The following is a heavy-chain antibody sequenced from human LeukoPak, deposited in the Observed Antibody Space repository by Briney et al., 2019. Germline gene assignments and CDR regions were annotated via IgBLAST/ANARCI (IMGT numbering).Heavy chain of an antibody. CDR2: ISSSSSYI. J-gene: IGHJ4*02. Sequence: KPGGSLRLSCAASGFTFSSYSMNWVRQAPGKGLEWVSSISSSSSYIYYADSVKGRFTISRDNAKNSLYLQMNSLRAEDTAVYYCARVLAVAADFDYWGQGSLVTVSS. V-gene: IGHV3-21*01. CDR3: ARVLAVAADFDY. D-gene: IGHD6-19*01. CDR1: GFTFSSYS.